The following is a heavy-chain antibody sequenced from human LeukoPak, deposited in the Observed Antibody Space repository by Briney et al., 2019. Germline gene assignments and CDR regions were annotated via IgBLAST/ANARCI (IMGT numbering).Heavy chain of an antibody. D-gene: IGHD3-3*01. V-gene: IGHV1-2*02. J-gene: IGHJ4*02. CDR1: GYTFTGYY. CDR3: ARVNYDFWSGYYNS. Sequence: ASVKVSCKASGYTFTGYYMHWVRQAPGQGLEWMGWNNPNSGGTNYAQKFQGRVTMTRDTSISTAYIELSRLRSDDTAVYYCARVNYDFWSGYYNSWGQGTLVTVSS. CDR2: NNPNSGGT.